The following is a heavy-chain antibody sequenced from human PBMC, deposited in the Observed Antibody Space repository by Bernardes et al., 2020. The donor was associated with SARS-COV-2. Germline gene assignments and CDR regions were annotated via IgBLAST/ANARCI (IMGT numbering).Heavy chain of an antibody. CDR1: GFTLSSST. V-gene: IGHV3-21*01. CDR3: ATLPWVSSAT. J-gene: IGHJ5*02. CDR2: IGRSGEHI. Sequence: GGSLRLSCGASGFTLSSSTMNWVRQAPGMGLEWVSSIGRSGEHIFYADSVKGRFTLSRDDATNTLFLHMHSLRVDDTAVYYCATLPWVSSATWGQGTLVTVSS. D-gene: IGHD3-22*01.